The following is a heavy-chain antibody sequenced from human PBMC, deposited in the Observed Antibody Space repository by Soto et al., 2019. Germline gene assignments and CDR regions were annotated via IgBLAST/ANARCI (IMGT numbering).Heavy chain of an antibody. CDR2: INHSGST. J-gene: IGHJ4*02. CDR1: GGSFSGYY. Sequence: QVQLQQWGAGLLKPSETLSLTCAVYGGSFSGYYWSWIRQPPGKGLEWIGEINHSGSTNYNPSLKSRITISVDTSKNQISLKLSSVTAADTAVYYCARRRRITFGGVIVSDYWGKGTLVTASS. CDR3: ARRRRITFGGVIVSDY. V-gene: IGHV4-34*01. D-gene: IGHD3-16*02.